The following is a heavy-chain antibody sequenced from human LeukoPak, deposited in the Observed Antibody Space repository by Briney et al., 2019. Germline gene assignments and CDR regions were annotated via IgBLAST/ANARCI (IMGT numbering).Heavy chain of an antibody. Sequence: GGSLRLSCAASGFTFSSYAMHWVRQAPGKGLEWVAVISYDGSNKYYADSVKGRFTISRDNSKNTLYLQMNSLRAEDTAVYYCARGSSGPYASADWFDPWGQGTLVTVSS. CDR2: ISYDGSNK. CDR1: GFTFSSYA. V-gene: IGHV3-30*01. D-gene: IGHD3-3*01. J-gene: IGHJ5*02. CDR3: ARGSSGPYASADWFDP.